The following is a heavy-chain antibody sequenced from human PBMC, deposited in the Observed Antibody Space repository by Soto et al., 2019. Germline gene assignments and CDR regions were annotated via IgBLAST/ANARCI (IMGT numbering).Heavy chain of an antibody. Sequence: GGSLRLSCAASGFTFSSYAMSWVRQAPGKGLEWVSAISGSGGSTYYADSVKGRFTISRDNSKNTLYLQMNSLRAEDTAVYYCANSPPRYSNGWYRFDPWGQGTLVTVSS. CDR3: ANSPPRYSNGWYRFDP. D-gene: IGHD6-19*01. J-gene: IGHJ5*02. CDR1: GFTFSSYA. V-gene: IGHV3-23*01. CDR2: ISGSGGST.